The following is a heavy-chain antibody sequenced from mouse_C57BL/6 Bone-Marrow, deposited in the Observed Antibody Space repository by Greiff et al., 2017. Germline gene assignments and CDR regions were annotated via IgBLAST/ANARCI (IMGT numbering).Heavy chain of an antibody. J-gene: IGHJ2*01. CDR3: ARRSYFDY. V-gene: IGHV1-61*01. CDR1: GYTFTSYW. Sequence: QVQLQQPGAELVRPGSSVKLSCKACGYTFTSYWMDWVKQRPGQGLEWIGNIYPSDSETHYNQKFKDKATLTVDKSSSTAYMQLSSLTSEDSAVYYCARRSYFDYWGQGTTLTVSS. CDR2: IYPSDSET.